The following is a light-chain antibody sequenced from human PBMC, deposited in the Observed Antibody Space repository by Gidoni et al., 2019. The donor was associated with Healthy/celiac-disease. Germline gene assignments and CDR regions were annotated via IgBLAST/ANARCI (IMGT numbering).Light chain of an antibody. V-gene: IGKV3-15*01. CDR2: GAS. CDR3: QQYNNWPLFT. J-gene: IGKJ3*01. CDR1: QSVSSN. Sequence: EIVMTQSPATLSVSPGERATLSCRASQSVSSNLAWYQQKPCQAPRLLIYGASTRATGIPARFSGSGSGTEFTLTISSRQSEDFAVYYCQQYNNWPLFTFGPGTKVDIK.